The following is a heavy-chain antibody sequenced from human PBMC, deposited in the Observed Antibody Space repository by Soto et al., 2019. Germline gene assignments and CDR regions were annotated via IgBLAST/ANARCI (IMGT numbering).Heavy chain of an antibody. J-gene: IGHJ4*02. D-gene: IGHD3-10*01. CDR2: IKQDGSEK. Sequence: EVQLVESGGGLVQPGGSLRLSCAASGFTFSSYWMSWVRQAPGKGLEWVANIKQDGSEKYYVDSVKGRFTISRDNAKNSLYLQINSLRAEDTAVYYCARDNTWFGELLSVYFDYWGQGTLVTVSS. V-gene: IGHV3-7*04. CDR1: GFTFSSYW. CDR3: ARDNTWFGELLSVYFDY.